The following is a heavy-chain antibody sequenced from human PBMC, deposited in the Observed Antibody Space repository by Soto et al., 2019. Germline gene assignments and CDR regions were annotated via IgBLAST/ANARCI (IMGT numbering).Heavy chain of an antibody. D-gene: IGHD5-18*01. CDR2: IYYSGST. J-gene: IGHJ4*02. Sequence: SETLSLTCTVSGGSISSSSYYWGWIRQPPGKGLEWIGRIYYSGSTYYNPSLKSRVTISVDTSKNQFSQKLSSVTAADTAVYYCARGGYSYGYFDYWGQGTLVTVSS. CDR3: ARGGYSYGYFDY. CDR1: GGSISSSSYY. V-gene: IGHV4-39*07.